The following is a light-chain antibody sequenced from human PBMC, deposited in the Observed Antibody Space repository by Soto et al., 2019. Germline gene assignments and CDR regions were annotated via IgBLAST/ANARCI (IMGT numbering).Light chain of an antibody. Sequence: EIMMTQSPATLSVSPGERATLSCWASQSVSSNLAWYQQRPGQAPRLLIYGASTRAAGIPARFSGSGSGTDFTLTISGLQSEDSATYYCQQYHSVPYTFGQGTKLEIK. CDR3: QQYHSVPYT. V-gene: IGKV3-15*01. J-gene: IGKJ2*01. CDR2: GAS. CDR1: QSVSSN.